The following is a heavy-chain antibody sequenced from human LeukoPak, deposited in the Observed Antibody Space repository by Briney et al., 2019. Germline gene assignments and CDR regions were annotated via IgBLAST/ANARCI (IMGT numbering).Heavy chain of an antibody. CDR1: GGSISSYY. J-gene: IGHJ4*02. Sequence: SETLSLTCTVSGGSISSYYWSWIRQPAGKGLEWIGRIYTSGSTNYNPSLKSRVTMSVDTSKNQFSLKLSSVTAADTAVYYCARGRTFYDSSGYYGYPPDYWGQGTLVTVSS. CDR3: ARGRTFYDSSGYYGYPPDY. V-gene: IGHV4-4*07. CDR2: IYTSGST. D-gene: IGHD3-22*01.